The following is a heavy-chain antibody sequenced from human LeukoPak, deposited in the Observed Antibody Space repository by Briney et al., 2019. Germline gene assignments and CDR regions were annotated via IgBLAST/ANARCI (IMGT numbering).Heavy chain of an antibody. CDR2: IYPGDSDT. D-gene: IGHD2-15*01. J-gene: IGHJ4*02. Sequence: GESLKISCKGSGYSFTSYWIGWVRQMPGKGLEWMGIIYPGDSDTKYSSSFQGQVTITADKSISTAYLQWSSLKASDTAMYYCARGSLASSGGSFFDYWGQGTLVTVSS. CDR1: GYSFTSYW. V-gene: IGHV5-51*01. CDR3: ARGSLASSGGSFFDY.